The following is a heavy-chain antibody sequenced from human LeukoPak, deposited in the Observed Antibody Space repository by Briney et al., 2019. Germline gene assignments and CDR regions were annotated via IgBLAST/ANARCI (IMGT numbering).Heavy chain of an antibody. CDR2: INHSGST. D-gene: IGHD3-16*02. CDR3: ARGHKGSGITFGGVIVPDY. J-gene: IGHJ4*02. Sequence: SETLSLTCAVDGGSFSGYYWSWIRQPPGKGLEWIGEINHSGSTNYNPSLKSRVTISVDTSKNQFSLKLSSVTAADTAVYYCARGHKGSGITFGGVIVPDYWGQGTLVTVSS. CDR1: GGSFSGYY. V-gene: IGHV4-34*01.